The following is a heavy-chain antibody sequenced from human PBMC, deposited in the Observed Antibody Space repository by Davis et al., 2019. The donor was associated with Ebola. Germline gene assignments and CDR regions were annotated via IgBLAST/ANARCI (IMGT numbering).Heavy chain of an antibody. Sequence: GSLRLSCAVYGGSFSDYFWSWIRQSPRKGLEWIGKISHGGVSDYTPSLRSRVTLSVDTSKNQFSLKMISVTAADAAVYYCARTAKTSVSPLGLGYTYFDPWSQGTLVTVSS. CDR2: ISHGGVS. CDR1: GGSFSDYF. CDR3: ARTAKTSVSPLGLGYTYFDP. D-gene: IGHD5-18*01. V-gene: IGHV4-34*01. J-gene: IGHJ5*02.